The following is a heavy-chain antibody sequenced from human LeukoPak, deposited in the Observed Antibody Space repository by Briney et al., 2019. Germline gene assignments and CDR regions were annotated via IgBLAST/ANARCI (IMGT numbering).Heavy chain of an antibody. CDR2: IWYDGSNK. J-gene: IGHJ3*02. Sequence: PGGALRLSCAASGFTFSSYGMHWVRQAPGKGLEWVAVIWYDGSNKYYADSVKGRFTISRDNPKNTLYLQMNSLRAEDTAVYYCARDQGGYYDSHDAFDIWGQGTMVTVSS. D-gene: IGHD3-22*01. V-gene: IGHV3-33*01. CDR3: ARDQGGYYDSHDAFDI. CDR1: GFTFSSYG.